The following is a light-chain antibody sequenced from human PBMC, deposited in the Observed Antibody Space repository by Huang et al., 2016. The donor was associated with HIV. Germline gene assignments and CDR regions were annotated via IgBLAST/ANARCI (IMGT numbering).Light chain of an antibody. J-gene: IGKJ3*01. CDR1: QSIFYNSNGQNY. Sequence: DVVLSQSPDYLPVSLGARATVNCRSSQSIFYNSNGQNYLAWDQQKAGQPPKLLVYWACTRAPGVPDRFSGTGSGTDFTLTINNLQAEDAAVYYCQQYYFSPRTFGPGTKVDI. CDR2: WAC. V-gene: IGKV4-1*01. CDR3: QQYYFSPRT.